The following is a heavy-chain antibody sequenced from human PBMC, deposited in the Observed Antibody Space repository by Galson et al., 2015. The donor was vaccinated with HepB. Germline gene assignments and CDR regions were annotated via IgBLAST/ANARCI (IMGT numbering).Heavy chain of an antibody. J-gene: IGHJ5*02. D-gene: IGHD6-13*01. Sequence: SVKVSCKASGYTFTSYGISWVRQAPGQGLEWMGWISAYNGNTNYAQKLQGRVTMTTDTSTSTAYMELRSLRSDDTAVYYCARDIHRYSSSWYGWFDPWGQGTLVTVSS. CDR3: ARDIHRYSSSWYGWFDP. CDR1: GYTFTSYG. CDR2: ISAYNGNT. V-gene: IGHV1-18*01.